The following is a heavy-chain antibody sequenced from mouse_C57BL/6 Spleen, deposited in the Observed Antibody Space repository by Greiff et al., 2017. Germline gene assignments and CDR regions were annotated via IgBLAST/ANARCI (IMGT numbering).Heavy chain of an antibody. J-gene: IGHJ3*01. CDR2: ISDGGSYT. CDR3: AREDLAWFAY. V-gene: IGHV5-4*01. Sequence: EVMLVESGGGLVKPGGSLKLSCAASGFTFSSYAMSWVRQTPEKRLEWVATISDGGSYTYYPDNVKGRFTISRDNAKNNLYLQRSHLKSEDTAMYYCAREDLAWFAYWGQGTLVTVSA. CDR1: GFTFSSYA.